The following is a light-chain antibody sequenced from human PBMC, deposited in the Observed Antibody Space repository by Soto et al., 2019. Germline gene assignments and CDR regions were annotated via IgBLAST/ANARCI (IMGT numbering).Light chain of an antibody. V-gene: IGKV3-20*01. J-gene: IGKJ2*01. CDR2: ATS. Sequence: EIELTQSPGTLSLSPGERATLSCRASQYVDSNHLAWYQQRPGQAPSLLIFATSRRATGFPDRFSGSGSGTDCTLTINRLEPEDFAVYYCQHYGVSSYTFGQGTKLEIK. CDR3: QHYGVSSYT. CDR1: QYVDSNH.